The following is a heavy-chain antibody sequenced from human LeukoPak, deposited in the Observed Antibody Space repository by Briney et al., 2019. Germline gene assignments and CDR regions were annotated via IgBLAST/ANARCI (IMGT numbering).Heavy chain of an antibody. V-gene: IGHV4-34*01. D-gene: IGHD1-26*01. CDR2: INHSGRA. CDR3: ADGKYFTY. J-gene: IGHJ4*02. CDR1: GGSFSDYY. Sequence: SETLSLTCVVYGGSFSDYYWTWIRQPPGKGLEWIGEINHSGRANYNPSLKSRVTVSLDTSKNQFSLKLSSVTAADTAVYYCADGKYFTYWGQGTLVTVSS.